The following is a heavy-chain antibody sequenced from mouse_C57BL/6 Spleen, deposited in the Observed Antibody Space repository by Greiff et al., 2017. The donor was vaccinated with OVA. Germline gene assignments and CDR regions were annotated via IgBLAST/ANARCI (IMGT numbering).Heavy chain of an antibody. CDR3: ARDYYGSSYPYAMDY. Sequence: QVQLQQPGAELVKPGASVKMSCKASGYTFTSYWITWVMQRPGQGLEWIGDIYPGSGSTNYNEKFKSKATLTVDTSSSTAYMQLSSLTSEDSAVYYGARDYYGSSYPYAMDYWGQGTSVTVSS. CDR2: IYPGSGST. V-gene: IGHV1-55*01. D-gene: IGHD1-1*01. J-gene: IGHJ4*01. CDR1: GYTFTSYW.